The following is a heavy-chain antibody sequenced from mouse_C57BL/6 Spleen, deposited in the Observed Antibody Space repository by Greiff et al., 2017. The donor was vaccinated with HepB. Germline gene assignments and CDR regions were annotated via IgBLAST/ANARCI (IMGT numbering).Heavy chain of an antibody. CDR1: GYAFSSYW. V-gene: IGHV1-80*01. CDR2: IYPGDGDT. D-gene: IGHD1-1*01. Sequence: QVQLQQSGAELVKPGASVKISCKASGYAFSSYWMNWVKQWPGKGLEWIGQIYPGDGDTNYNGKFKGKATLTADKSSSTAYMQLSSLTSEDSAVYFCARTDYGSFDYWGQGTTLTVSS. J-gene: IGHJ2*01. CDR3: ARTDYGSFDY.